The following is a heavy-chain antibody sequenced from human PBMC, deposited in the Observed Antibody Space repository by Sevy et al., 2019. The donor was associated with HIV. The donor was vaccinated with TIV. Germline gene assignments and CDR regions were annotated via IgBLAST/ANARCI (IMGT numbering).Heavy chain of an antibody. D-gene: IGHD1-1*01. J-gene: IGHJ4*02. CDR3: AREDWNDVIDY. Sequence: GGSLRLSCAASGFTFSDYYMSWIRQAPGKGLEWVSYISSSGGSTLYYADSVKGRFTISRDNAKNSLYLQMNSLRAEDTAVYYCAREDWNDVIDYWGQGTLVTVSS. CDR1: GFTFSDYY. V-gene: IGHV3-11*01. CDR2: ISSSGGSTL.